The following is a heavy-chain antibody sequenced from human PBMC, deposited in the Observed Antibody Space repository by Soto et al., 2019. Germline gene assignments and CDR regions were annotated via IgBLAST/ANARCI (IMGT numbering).Heavy chain of an antibody. Sequence: SETLSLTCSVSGDTIRSDYWNWSRQPPGKRLEWIGYISYTGSTNYNPSLRSRVTISVDRSKNQFSLKLSSVTAADTAVYYCARHDNMTLGSQYLDSWGPGTLVTVSS. J-gene: IGHJ4*02. D-gene: IGHD1-1*01. V-gene: IGHV4-59*12. CDR3: ARHDNMTLGSQYLDS. CDR1: GDTIRSDY. CDR2: ISYTGST.